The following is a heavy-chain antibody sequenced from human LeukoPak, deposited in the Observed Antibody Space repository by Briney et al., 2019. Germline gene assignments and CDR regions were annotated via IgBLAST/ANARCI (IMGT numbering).Heavy chain of an antibody. V-gene: IGHV3-7*03. CDR3: ARKAYGLDV. CDR2: KKQDGSEK. CDR1: GFPFSCHW. Sequence: GGALRHSSSTSGFPFSCHWISWVRQAPGKGLERVANKKQDGSEKYYVHSQKGRYTISRDNAKNSLYLQMNSLRADDTAVYYCARKAYGLDVWGKGTTVTVSS. J-gene: IGHJ6*04.